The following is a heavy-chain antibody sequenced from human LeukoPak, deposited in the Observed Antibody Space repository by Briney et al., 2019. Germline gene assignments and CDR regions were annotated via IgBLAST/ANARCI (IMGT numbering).Heavy chain of an antibody. D-gene: IGHD3-10*02. CDR3: ARDMLLGDAFDI. CDR2: INWNGGST. Sequence: GGSLRLSCVVSGFTFEDYGINWVRQAPGKGLEWVSNINWNGGSTGYGESVKGRFTISRDNAKNSVFLQMHSLRDDDTALYFCARDMLLGDAFDIWGQGTMVIVSS. V-gene: IGHV3-20*04. J-gene: IGHJ3*02. CDR1: GFTFEDYG.